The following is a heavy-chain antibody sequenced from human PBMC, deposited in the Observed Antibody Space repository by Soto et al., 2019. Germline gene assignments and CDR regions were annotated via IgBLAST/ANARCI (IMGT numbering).Heavy chain of an antibody. CDR3: DRRWFGPDG. Sequence: EVQLVESGGGLVQPGGSLRLSCAASGFTLSGRSMHWVRQAPGKGLVWVSGIDNAGTDSTYADSVKGRFTSSRDNAKKMLYLQMNSLRDEDTAVYYCDRRWFGPDGWGKGTTVTVSS. J-gene: IGHJ6*04. CDR2: IDNAGTDS. D-gene: IGHD3-10*01. CDR1: GFTLSGRS. V-gene: IGHV3-74*01.